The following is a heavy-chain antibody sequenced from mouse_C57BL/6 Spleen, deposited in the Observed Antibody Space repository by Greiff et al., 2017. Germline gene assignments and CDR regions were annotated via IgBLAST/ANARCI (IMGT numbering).Heavy chain of an antibody. Sequence: EVKLVESGGGLVQPGGSMKLSCAASGFTFSDAWMDWVRQSPEKGLEWVAEIRNKANNHATYYAESVKGRFTISRDDSKSSVYLQMNSLRAEDTGSYYCTRIYYYYDEDAMDYWGQGTSVTVSS. V-gene: IGHV6-6*01. J-gene: IGHJ4*01. CDR3: TRIYYYYDEDAMDY. D-gene: IGHD2-4*01. CDR1: GFTFSDAW. CDR2: IRNKANNHAT.